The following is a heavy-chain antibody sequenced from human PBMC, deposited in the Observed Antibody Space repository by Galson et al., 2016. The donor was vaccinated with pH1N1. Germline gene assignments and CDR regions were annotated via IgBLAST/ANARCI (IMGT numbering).Heavy chain of an antibody. V-gene: IGHV3-48*01. CDR1: GFAFSSYS. CDR2: ISGGSSSI. CDR3: ARKSDDYADVALRGFYYYGMDV. Sequence: SLRLSCAASGFAFSSYSMNWVRQVPGKGLEWVSYISGGSSSIFYADSVKGRFTVSRGNAKNSLYLQMNSLRAEDTAVYYCARKSDDYADVALRGFYYYGMDVWGPGTTVTVSS. J-gene: IGHJ6*02. D-gene: IGHD4-17*01.